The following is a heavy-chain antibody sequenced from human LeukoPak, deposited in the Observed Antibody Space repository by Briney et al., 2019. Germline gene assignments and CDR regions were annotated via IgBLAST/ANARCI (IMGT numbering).Heavy chain of an antibody. CDR3: ARGGGIQLWLPFDY. Sequence: GGSLRLSCEASGFTFWTYWMHWVRQAPGEGLVWVSRIHSTESYTAYADSVKGRFTISRDNAKNTLSLHMSSLRAEDTAIYYCARGGGIQLWLPFDYWGQGTLVTVSS. J-gene: IGHJ4*02. D-gene: IGHD5-18*01. V-gene: IGHV3-74*01. CDR2: IHSTESYT. CDR1: GFTFWTYW.